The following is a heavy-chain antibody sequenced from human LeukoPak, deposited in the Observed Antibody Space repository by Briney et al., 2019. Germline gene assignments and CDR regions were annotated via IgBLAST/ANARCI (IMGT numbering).Heavy chain of an antibody. D-gene: IGHD6-13*01. CDR2: INHSGST. J-gene: IGHJ6*03. CDR1: GGSFSGYY. V-gene: IGHV4-34*01. Sequence: SETLSLTCAVYGGSFSGYYWSWIRQPPGKGLEWIGEINHSGSTNYNPSLKSRVTISVDTSKNQFSLKLSSATAADTAVYYCARGRGSSRYYYYYYMDVWGKGTTVTVSS. CDR3: ARGRGSSRYYYYYYMDV.